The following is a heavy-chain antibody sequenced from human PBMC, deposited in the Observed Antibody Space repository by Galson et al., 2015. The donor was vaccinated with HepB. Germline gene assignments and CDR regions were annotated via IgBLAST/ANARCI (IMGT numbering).Heavy chain of an antibody. Sequence: SLRLSCAASGFTFNRFGMHWVRQAPGKGLEWVAVTWYDGSEKYYASSVKGRFSISRDNSRNTLYLQMNSLRAEDTAIHYCARDLALGTTIISDYWGQGTLVTVSS. V-gene: IGHV3-33*01. J-gene: IGHJ4*02. CDR1: GFTFNRFG. D-gene: IGHD1-7*01. CDR2: TWYDGSEK. CDR3: ARDLALGTTIISDY.